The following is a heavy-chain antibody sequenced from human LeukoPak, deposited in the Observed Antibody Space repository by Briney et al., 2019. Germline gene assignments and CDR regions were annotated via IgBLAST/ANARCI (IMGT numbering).Heavy chain of an antibody. D-gene: IGHD2-8*01. CDR1: GFTFSNYA. CDR3: ARGMASLDY. CDR2: ISGSGGST. V-gene: IGHV3-23*01. Sequence: QPGGSLRLSCAASGFTFSNYAMSWVRQAPGKGLDWVSTISGSGGSTYYADSVKGRFTISRDNSKSSLYLQMNSLRAEDTALYYCARGMASLDYWGQGTLVTVSS. J-gene: IGHJ4*02.